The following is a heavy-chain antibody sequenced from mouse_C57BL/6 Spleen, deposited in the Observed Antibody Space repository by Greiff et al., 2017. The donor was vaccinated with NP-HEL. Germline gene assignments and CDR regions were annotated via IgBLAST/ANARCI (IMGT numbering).Heavy chain of an antibody. V-gene: IGHV1-66*01. CDR2: IYPGSGNT. CDR3: ARGGYGNYWYFDV. J-gene: IGHJ1*03. D-gene: IGHD2-1*01. Sequence: QVQLQQSGPELVKPGASVKISCKASGYSFTSYYIHWVKQRPGQGLEWIGWIYPGSGNTKYNEKFKGKATLTADTSSSTAYMQLSSLTSEDSAVYYCARGGYGNYWYFDVWGTGTTVTVSS. CDR1: GYSFTSYY.